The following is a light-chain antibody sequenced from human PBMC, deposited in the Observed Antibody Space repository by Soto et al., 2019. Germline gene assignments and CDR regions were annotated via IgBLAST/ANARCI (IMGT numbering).Light chain of an antibody. V-gene: IGLV2-8*01. J-gene: IGLJ1*01. CDR3: ISYKTDDTFL. CDR2: EVV. Sequence: QSALTQPPSASGSPGQSVTISCSGTKNDIGVYDFVSWYQHHPGKAPRLIIYEVVQRPSGVPDRFSGSKSGNTASLTISGLQADDEAEYFCISYKTDDTFLFGTGTKLTVL. CDR1: KNDIGVYDF.